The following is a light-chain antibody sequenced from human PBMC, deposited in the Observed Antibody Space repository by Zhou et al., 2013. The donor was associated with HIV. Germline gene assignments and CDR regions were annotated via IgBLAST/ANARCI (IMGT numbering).Light chain of an antibody. CDR2: EAS. CDR1: QDISTW. Sequence: DIQMTQSPSSLSASVGDRVIITCRASQDISTWLGWYQQKAEKAPKCLVYEASKLQSGVSSRFSGSGSGTEFTLTISGLQPEDVGTYYCQQYNIYPLTFGGGTKVDIK. V-gene: IGKV1D-16*01. CDR3: QQYNIYPLT. J-gene: IGKJ4*01.